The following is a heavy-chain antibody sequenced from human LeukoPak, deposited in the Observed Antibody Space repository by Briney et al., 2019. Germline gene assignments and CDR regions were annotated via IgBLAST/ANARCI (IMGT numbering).Heavy chain of an antibody. CDR1: GFTFSSYS. D-gene: IGHD3-22*01. V-gene: IGHV3-21*01. J-gene: IGHJ4*02. CDR3: AIVPYYYDSSGSGTDY. Sequence: GGSLRLSCAASGFTFSSYSMNWVRQAPGKGLEWVSSISSSSSYIYYADSVKGRFTISRDNAKNSLYLQMNSLRAEDTAVYYCAIVPYYYDSSGSGTDYWGQGTLVTVSS. CDR2: ISSSSSYI.